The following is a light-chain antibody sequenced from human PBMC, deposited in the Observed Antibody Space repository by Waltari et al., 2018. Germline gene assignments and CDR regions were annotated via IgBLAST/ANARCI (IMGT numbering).Light chain of an antibody. CDR3: QQYGSSPYT. CDR1: QSVSSSS. Sequence: DIVLTQSPGTLSLSPGERATLSCRASQSVSSSSLAWYQQKPGQAPRLLMYGASSRATGIPDRFSGRGSGTDFSRTISRLEPEDFAVYYCQQYGSSPYTFGQGTKLEIK. V-gene: IGKV3-20*01. J-gene: IGKJ2*01. CDR2: GAS.